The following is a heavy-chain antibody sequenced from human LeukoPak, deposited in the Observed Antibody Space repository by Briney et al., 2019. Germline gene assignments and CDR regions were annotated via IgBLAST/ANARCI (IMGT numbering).Heavy chain of an antibody. J-gene: IGHJ4*02. V-gene: IGHV1-18*04. CDR1: GYTFTSYG. CDR2: ISAYNGNT. CDR3: ARTGSIVVVPTPLDY. Sequence: ASVKVSRKASGYTFTSYGISWVRQAPGQGLEWMGWISAYNGNTNYAQKLQGRVTMTTDTSTSTAYMELRSLRSDDTAVYYCARTGSIVVVPTPLDYWGQGTLVTVSS. D-gene: IGHD2-2*01.